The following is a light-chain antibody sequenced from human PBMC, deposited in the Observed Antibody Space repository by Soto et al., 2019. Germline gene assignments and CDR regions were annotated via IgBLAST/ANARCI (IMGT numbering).Light chain of an antibody. J-gene: IGKJ2*01. CDR1: QSGSSSY. CDR2: GAS. V-gene: IGKV3-20*01. CDR3: QQSGSSPRYT. Sequence: EIVLTQSPGTLSLSPGERATLSCRASQSGSSSYLAWYQQKPGQSPRLLIYGASSRATGIPDRFSGSGSGTDFTLTISRLEPEDFAVYFCQQSGSSPRYTCGQGTKREIK.